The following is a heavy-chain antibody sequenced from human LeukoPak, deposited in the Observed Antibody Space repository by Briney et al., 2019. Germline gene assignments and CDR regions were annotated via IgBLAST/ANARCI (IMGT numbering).Heavy chain of an antibody. Sequence: SEALSLTCTVSGGSISSSSYYWGWIRQPPGKGLEWTGSIYYSGSTYYNPSPKSRVTISVDTSKNQFSLKLSSVTAADTAVYYCARLQQWLVPDYWGQGTLVTVSS. CDR2: IYYSGST. CDR3: ARLQQWLVPDY. D-gene: IGHD6-19*01. J-gene: IGHJ4*02. CDR1: GGSISSSSYY. V-gene: IGHV4-39*01.